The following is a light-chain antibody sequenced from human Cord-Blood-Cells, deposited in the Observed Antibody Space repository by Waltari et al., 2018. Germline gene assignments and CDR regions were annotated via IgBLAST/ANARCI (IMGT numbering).Light chain of an antibody. CDR2: DAS. Sequence: EIVLTQSPATLSLSPGERATLSCRASQSVSSYLAWYQQKPGQAPRLLIYDASNRATGIPAGFNGSGSVTDFSLTISGLESEYFAVYYCQQRSNWPPYTLGQGTKLEIK. CDR3: QQRSNWPPYT. J-gene: IGKJ2*01. V-gene: IGKV3-11*01. CDR1: QSVSSY.